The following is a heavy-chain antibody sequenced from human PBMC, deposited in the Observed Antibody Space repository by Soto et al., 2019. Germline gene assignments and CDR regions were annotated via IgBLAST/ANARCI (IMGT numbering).Heavy chain of an antibody. CDR1: GGTFSNYA. J-gene: IGHJ5*02. Sequence: SVKVSCKASGGTFSNYAITWVRQAPGQGLEWLGRIIPIFGSANYAQKFQGRVTITADESTTTAYMELRSLRSDDTAVYYCARVVGALGHWFDPWGQGTLVTVSS. CDR3: ARVVGALGHWFDP. D-gene: IGHD1-26*01. CDR2: IIPIFGSA. V-gene: IGHV1-69*13.